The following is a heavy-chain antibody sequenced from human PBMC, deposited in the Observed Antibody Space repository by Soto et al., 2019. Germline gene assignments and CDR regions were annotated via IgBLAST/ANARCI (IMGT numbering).Heavy chain of an antibody. CDR3: ARSRMDDILTGYYYYLLV. Sequence: GESLKISCKGSGYSFTSYWIGWVRQMPGKGLEWMGIIYPGDSDTRYSPSFQGQVTISADKSISTAYLQWSSLKASDTAMYYCARSRMDDILTGYYYYLLVWGKGTMVTVSS. CDR2: IYPGDSDT. D-gene: IGHD3-9*01. J-gene: IGHJ6*03. V-gene: IGHV5-51*01. CDR1: GYSFTSYW.